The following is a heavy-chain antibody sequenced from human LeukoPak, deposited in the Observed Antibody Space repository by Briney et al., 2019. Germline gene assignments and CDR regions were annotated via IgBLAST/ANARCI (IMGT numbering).Heavy chain of an antibody. V-gene: IGHV3-23*01. J-gene: IGHJ4*02. D-gene: IGHD6-13*01. Sequence: GGSLRLSCAASGFTFSSYAMSWVRQAPGKGLEWVSTISGSGGSTDYADSVKGRFTISRDNSKNTVYLQMNSLRAEDTAVYYCAKDRGALIAAAGILDYWGQGTLVTVSS. CDR2: ISGSGGST. CDR1: GFTFSSYA. CDR3: AKDRGALIAAAGILDY.